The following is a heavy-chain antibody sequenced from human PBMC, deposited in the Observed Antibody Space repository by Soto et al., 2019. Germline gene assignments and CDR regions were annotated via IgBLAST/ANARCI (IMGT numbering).Heavy chain of an antibody. CDR3: ASSSGRGDFWSSYIAIDN. CDR1: GFTFDDYA. Sequence: EVQLVESGGGLVQPGRSLRLSCAGSGFTFDDYAMHWVRQAPWKGLEWVTGVSWNSGSEGYADSVKGRFTISSDNVNKSLHPQMNSLDPEDTTVYCCASSSGRGDFWSSYIAIDNRGQGTKVTVS. V-gene: IGHV3-9*01. CDR2: VSWNSGSE. J-gene: IGHJ3*02. D-gene: IGHD3-3*01.